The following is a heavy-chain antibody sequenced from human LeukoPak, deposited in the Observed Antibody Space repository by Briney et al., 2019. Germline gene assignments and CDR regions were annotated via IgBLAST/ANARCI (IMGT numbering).Heavy chain of an antibody. CDR2: MNPNSGNT. V-gene: IGHV1-8*03. J-gene: IGHJ5*02. CDR3: ATVGPAAGPHTWFDP. Sequence: GASVKVSCKASGYTFTRYDINWVRQAPGQGLEWMGWMNPNSGNTGYTQKFQGRATFTRDTSINTAYMELRSLKSDDTAVYFCATVGPAAGPHTWFDPWGQGTLVTVSS. D-gene: IGHD6-13*01. CDR1: GYTFTRYD.